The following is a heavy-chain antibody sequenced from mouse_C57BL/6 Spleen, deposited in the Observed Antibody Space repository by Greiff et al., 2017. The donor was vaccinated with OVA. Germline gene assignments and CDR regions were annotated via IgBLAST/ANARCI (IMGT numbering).Heavy chain of an antibody. CDR3: ARYGDYDVGFAY. CDR1: GYTFTSYW. J-gene: IGHJ3*01. D-gene: IGHD2-4*01. CDR2: IYPGSGST. Sequence: QVQLQQPGAELVKPGASVKMSCKASGYTFTSYWITWVKQRPGQGLEWIGDIYPGSGSTNYNEKFKSKATLTVDTSSSTAYMQLSSLTSEDSAVYYCARYGDYDVGFAYWGQGTLVTVSA. V-gene: IGHV1-55*01.